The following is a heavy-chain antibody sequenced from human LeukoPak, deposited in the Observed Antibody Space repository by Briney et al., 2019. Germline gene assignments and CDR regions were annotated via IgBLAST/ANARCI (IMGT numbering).Heavy chain of an antibody. J-gene: IGHJ3*02. CDR2: IEYSGST. Sequence: SETLSLTCTVSGGSISSSYWSWIRQPPGKGLEWIGYIEYSGSTNYNPSLKSRVTISVDTSKNQFSLKLSSVTAADTAVYYCARDSVYYDSSGYYSYEAFDIWGQGTMVTVSS. CDR3: ARDSVYYDSSGYYSYEAFDI. CDR1: GGSISSSY. D-gene: IGHD3-22*01. V-gene: IGHV4-59*01.